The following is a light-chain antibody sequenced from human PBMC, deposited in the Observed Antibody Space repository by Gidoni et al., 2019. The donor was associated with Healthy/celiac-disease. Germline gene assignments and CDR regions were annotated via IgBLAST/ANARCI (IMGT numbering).Light chain of an antibody. CDR2: GNS. CDR3: QSYDSSLSGSV. CDR1: SSNIGAGYD. Sequence: QSVLTQPPSVSGAPGQRVTISCTGSSSNIGAGYDVHWYQQFPGTAPKLLICGNSNRPSGVPDRFSGSKSGTSASLAITGLQAEDEADYYCQSYDSSLSGSVFGGGTKLTVL. J-gene: IGLJ2*01. V-gene: IGLV1-40*01.